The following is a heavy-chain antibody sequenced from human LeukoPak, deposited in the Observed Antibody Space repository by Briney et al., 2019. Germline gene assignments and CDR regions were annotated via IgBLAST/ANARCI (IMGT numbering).Heavy chain of an antibody. CDR2: IKGRSDGGTT. CDR3: STDVGIGGAP. CDR1: GLTFSHAW. D-gene: IGHD1-26*01. Sequence: GGSLRLSCAASGLTFSHAWMSWVRQAPGKGLEWVGRIKGRSDGGTTDYAASVKGRFTISRDDSKKTLYLQMNSLKTEDTGVYYCSTDVGIGGAPGGRGTLVTVPS. V-gene: IGHV3-15*01. J-gene: IGHJ4*02.